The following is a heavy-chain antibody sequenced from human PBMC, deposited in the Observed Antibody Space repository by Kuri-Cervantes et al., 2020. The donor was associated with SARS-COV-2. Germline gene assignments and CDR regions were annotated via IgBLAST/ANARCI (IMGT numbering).Heavy chain of an antibody. Sequence: LSLTCAVYGGSFSGYYWSWIRQPPGKGLEWIGNIYYSGRTYYSPSLKSRVTISVDTSKNQFSLKLSSVTAADTAVYYCAKPSGNYHDAFDIWGQGPMVTVSS. CDR3: AKPSGNYHDAFDI. CDR1: GGSFSGYY. D-gene: IGHD1-26*01. CDR2: IYYSGRT. V-gene: IGHV4-34*01. J-gene: IGHJ3*02.